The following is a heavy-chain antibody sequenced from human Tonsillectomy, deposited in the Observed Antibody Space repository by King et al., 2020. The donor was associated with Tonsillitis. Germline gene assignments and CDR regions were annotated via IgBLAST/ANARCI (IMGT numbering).Heavy chain of an antibody. Sequence: VQLVESGGGVCQPGRSLRLSCGASGFTFSSYGMHGVRPAPGKGLAWVAMISYDGNNKYDSYSVKGPFTISRDNSKNTLYLQMNSLRAEDTAVYYCAKNSDGDYGGYYYGMDVWGQGTTVTVSS. D-gene: IGHD4/OR15-4a*01. J-gene: IGHJ6*02. CDR1: GFTFSSYG. V-gene: IGHV3-30*18. CDR3: AKNSDGDYGGYYYGMDV. CDR2: ISYDGNNK.